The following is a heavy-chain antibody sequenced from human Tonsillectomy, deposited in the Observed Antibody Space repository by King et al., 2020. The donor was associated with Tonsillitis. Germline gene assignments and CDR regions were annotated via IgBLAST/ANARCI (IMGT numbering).Heavy chain of an antibody. CDR3: ATRMSSTSGYYFDY. J-gene: IGHJ4*02. Sequence: VQLVESGGGVVQPGRSLRLSCAASGFTFSSYGMHWVRQAPGKGLEWVAVISYNGGNKYYADSVKGQGRFTISRDNSKDTLYLQINSLRAEDTAVYYCATRMSSTSGYYFDYWGQGTLVTVSS. CDR2: ISYNGGNK. V-gene: IGHV3-30*03. D-gene: IGHD2-2*01. CDR1: GFTFSSYG.